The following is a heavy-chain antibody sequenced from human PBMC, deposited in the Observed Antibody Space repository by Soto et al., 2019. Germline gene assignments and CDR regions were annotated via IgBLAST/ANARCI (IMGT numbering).Heavy chain of an antibody. CDR3: AKVGPYSSGWYYFDY. V-gene: IGHV3-30*18. CDR2: ISYDGSNK. D-gene: IGHD6-19*01. J-gene: IGHJ4*02. CDR1: GFTFSSYG. Sequence: GGSLRLSCAASGFTFSSYGMHWVRQAPGKGLEGVAVISYDGSNKYYADSVKGRFTISRDNSKNTLYLQMNSLRAEDTAVYYCAKVGPYSSGWYYFDYWGQGTLVTVSS.